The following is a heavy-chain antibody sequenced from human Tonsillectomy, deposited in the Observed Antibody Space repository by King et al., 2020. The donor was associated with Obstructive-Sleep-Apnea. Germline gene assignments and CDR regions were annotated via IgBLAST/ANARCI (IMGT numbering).Heavy chain of an antibody. CDR3: ASGRDRGYNPAPFDY. Sequence: VQLVESGGGLVKPGGSLRLSCAASGFTFSDYSMNWVRQAPGKGLEWVSSISSSGSYIYYADSVKGRFTISRDNAKNSLYLHMNSLRAEDTAVYYCASGRDRGYNPAPFDYWGQGTQVTVSS. CDR1: GFTFSDYS. V-gene: IGHV3-21*03. D-gene: IGHD5-24*01. J-gene: IGHJ4*02. CDR2: ISSSGSYI.